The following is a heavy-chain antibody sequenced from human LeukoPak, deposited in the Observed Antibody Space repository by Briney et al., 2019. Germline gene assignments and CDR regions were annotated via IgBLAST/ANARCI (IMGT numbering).Heavy chain of an antibody. D-gene: IGHD1-26*01. Sequence: SVKVSCKASRGTFSSYAISWVRQAPGQGLEWMGGIIPIFGTANYAQKSQGRVTITTDESTTIAYMELSSLRPEDTAVYYCATDSGSYWDVSPTYYFDYWGQGTLVTVSS. J-gene: IGHJ4*02. CDR1: RGTFSSYA. CDR2: IIPIFGTA. CDR3: ATDSGSYWDVSPTYYFDY. V-gene: IGHV1-69*05.